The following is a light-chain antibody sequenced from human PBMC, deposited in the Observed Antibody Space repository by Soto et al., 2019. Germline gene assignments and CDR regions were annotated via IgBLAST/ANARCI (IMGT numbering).Light chain of an antibody. CDR1: QDISNY. J-gene: IGKJ4*01. Sequence: DLQMTQSPSSLSASVGDRVTITCQASQDISNYLNWYQQKPGKAPKLLIYDASNLETGVPSRFSGSGSGTDFTFTISSLQPEDIATYYCQQYDNLPPLTFGGGTMVEIK. CDR2: DAS. CDR3: QQYDNLPPLT. V-gene: IGKV1-33*01.